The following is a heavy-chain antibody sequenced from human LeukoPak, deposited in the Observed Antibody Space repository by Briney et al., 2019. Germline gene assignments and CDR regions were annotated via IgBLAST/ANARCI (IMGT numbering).Heavy chain of an antibody. J-gene: IGHJ4*02. Sequence: SGRSLRLSCAASGFTFSSYGMHWVRQAPGKGLEWVAVIWYDGSNKYYADSVKGRFTISRDNSKNTLYLQMNSLRAEDTAVYYCAKSPAMVRVNYFDYWGQGTLVTVSS. CDR2: IWYDGSNK. CDR1: GFTFSSYG. D-gene: IGHD5-18*01. V-gene: IGHV3-33*06. CDR3: AKSPAMVRVNYFDY.